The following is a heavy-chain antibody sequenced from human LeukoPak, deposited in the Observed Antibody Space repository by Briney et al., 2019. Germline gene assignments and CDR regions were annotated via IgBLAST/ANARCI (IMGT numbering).Heavy chain of an antibody. J-gene: IGHJ4*02. CDR3: ARDLGRVANDYYFDS. CDR2: IDNGGSP. Sequence: PSETLSLTCTISGASISSHYWSWIRQPPGKELEWIGYIDNGGSPKYSPSLRSRVTMSVVTSKNRFSLKLNSVTAADTAVYYCARDLGRVANDYYFDSWGQGTLVTVSS. D-gene: IGHD4/OR15-4a*01. CDR1: GASISSHY. V-gene: IGHV4-59*11.